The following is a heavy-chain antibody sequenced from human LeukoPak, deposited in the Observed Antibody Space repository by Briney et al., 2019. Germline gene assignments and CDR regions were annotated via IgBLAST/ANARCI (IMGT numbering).Heavy chain of an antibody. D-gene: IGHD1-26*01. Sequence: WASVKVSCKASGYTFTGYYMHWVRQAPGQGLEWMGWINPNSGGTNYAQKFQGRVTMTRDTSISTAYMELSRLRSDDTAVYYCARDSGSFRVHYYYYMDVWGKGTTVTVSS. CDR2: INPNSGGT. CDR3: ARDSGSFRVHYYYYMDV. J-gene: IGHJ6*03. V-gene: IGHV1-2*02. CDR1: GYTFTGYY.